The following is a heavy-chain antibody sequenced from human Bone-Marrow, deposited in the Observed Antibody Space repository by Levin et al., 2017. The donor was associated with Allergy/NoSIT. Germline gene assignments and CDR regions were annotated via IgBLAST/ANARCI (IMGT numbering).Heavy chain of an antibody. CDR1: GGSINTTIYY. CDR2: VHYSGST. Sequence: PSETLSLTCTVSGGSINTTIYYWGWIRQPPGKGLEWIGSVHYSGSTFYNPSLKGRLTMSVDTSKNQFSLNLSSVTAADTAVYYCARYLRTWVGRFDDWGQGTLVTVSS. J-gene: IGHJ4*02. D-gene: IGHD1-14*01. CDR3: ARYLRTWVGRFDD. V-gene: IGHV4-39*01.